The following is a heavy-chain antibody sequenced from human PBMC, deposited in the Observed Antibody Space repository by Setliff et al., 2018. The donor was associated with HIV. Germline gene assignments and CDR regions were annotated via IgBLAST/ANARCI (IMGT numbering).Heavy chain of an antibody. Sequence: GESLTISCRGSGYSFTTYWIAWVRQMPGKGLEWMGIIYSGDSETRYSPAFRGYVTVSVDKSINTAYLHWNSLKASDTAIYYCARTTSSKWEKWYFDVWGRGTLVTSPQ. CDR3: ARTTSSKWEKWYFDV. CDR1: GYSFTTYW. D-gene: IGHD4-4*01. V-gene: IGHV5-51*01. CDR2: IYSGDSET. J-gene: IGHJ2*01.